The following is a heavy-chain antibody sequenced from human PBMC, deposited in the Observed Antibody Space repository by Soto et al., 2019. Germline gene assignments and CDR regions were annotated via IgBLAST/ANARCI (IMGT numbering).Heavy chain of an antibody. J-gene: IGHJ4*02. V-gene: IGHV3-49*03. CDR3: TRGRVSLDY. Sequence: SLRLSCTGSGFTFADYALNWFRQAPGKGLEWVAIIRSKGYGEAKDYAASVKGRFTISRDDSKNIAYLQMNSLKTEDTAVYYCTRGRVSLDYWGQGAQVTVSS. CDR1: GFTFADYA. CDR2: IRSKGYGEAK.